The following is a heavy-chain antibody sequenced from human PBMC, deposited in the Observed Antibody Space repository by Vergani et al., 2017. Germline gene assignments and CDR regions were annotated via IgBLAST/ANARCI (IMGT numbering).Heavy chain of an antibody. Sequence: QVQLVQSGAEVKKPGASVKVSCKASGYTFTSYGISWVRQAPGQGLEWMGWISAYNGNTNYAQKLQGRVTMTTDTSTSTAYMELRSLRSDDTAVYYCARDRMVIVPAAMFDYYYYCMDVWGQGTTVTVSS. D-gene: IGHD2-2*01. J-gene: IGHJ6*02. V-gene: IGHV1-18*01. CDR3: ARDRMVIVPAAMFDYYYYCMDV. CDR2: ISAYNGNT. CDR1: GYTFTSYG.